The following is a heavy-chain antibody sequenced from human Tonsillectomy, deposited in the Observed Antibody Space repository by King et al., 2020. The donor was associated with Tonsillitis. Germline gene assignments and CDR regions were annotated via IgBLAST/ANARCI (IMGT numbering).Heavy chain of an antibody. CDR2: IIPNFDTA. CDR3: AGSRQVTASYDY. D-gene: IGHD5-18*01. Sequence: VQLVESGAEVKKPGSSVKVSCKASGGTFSSYAITWVRQAPGQGLEWMGGIIPNFDTANYAQKFQGRVTITADESTSTAYMELSSLRSEDTAVYYCAGSRQVTASYDYGGQGTLVTVSS. J-gene: IGHJ4*02. CDR1: GGTFSSYA. V-gene: IGHV1-69*01.